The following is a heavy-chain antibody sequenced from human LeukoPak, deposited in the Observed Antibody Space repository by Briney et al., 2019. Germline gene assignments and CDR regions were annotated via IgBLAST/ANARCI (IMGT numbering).Heavy chain of an antibody. CDR1: GFTFSSYA. J-gene: IGHJ6*02. CDR2: ISYDGSNK. CDR3: ARNADGMDV. Sequence: PGGSPGLSCAASGFTFSSYAMHWVRQAPGKGLEWVAVISYDGSNKYYADSVKGRFTISRDNSKNTLYLQMNSLRAEDTAVYYCARNADGMDVWGQGTTVTVSS. V-gene: IGHV3-30*04.